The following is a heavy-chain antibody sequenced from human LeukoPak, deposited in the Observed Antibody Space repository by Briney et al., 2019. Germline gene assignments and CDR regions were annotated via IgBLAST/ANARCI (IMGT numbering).Heavy chain of an antibody. D-gene: IGHD6-19*01. CDR3: ASRIAAGRGWPY. J-gene: IGHJ4*02. CDR2: ISSSGSTK. Sequence: PGGSLRLSYAASGFTFSSHNINWVRQAPGKGLEWVSYISSSGSTKNYADSVKGRFIISRDNAKNSLYLQMNSLRDEDTAVYYCASRIAAGRGWPYWGQGTLVTVSS. CDR1: GFTFSSHN. V-gene: IGHV3-48*02.